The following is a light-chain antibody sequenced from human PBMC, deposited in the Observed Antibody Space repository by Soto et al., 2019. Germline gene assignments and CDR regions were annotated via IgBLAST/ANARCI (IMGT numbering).Light chain of an antibody. Sequence: QSVLTQPPSASGTPGQRVTISCSGSSSNIGRDTVSWFQQLPGAAPKLLMYSTNQRPSGVPYRFSGSKSGTSASLAISGLQSEDEADYYCAIWDVSLNGWVFGGGTKLTVL. CDR2: STN. CDR1: SSNIGRDT. CDR3: AIWDVSLNGWV. J-gene: IGLJ3*02. V-gene: IGLV1-44*01.